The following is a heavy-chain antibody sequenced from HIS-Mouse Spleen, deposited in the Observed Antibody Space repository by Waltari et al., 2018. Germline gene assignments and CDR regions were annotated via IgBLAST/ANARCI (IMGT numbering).Heavy chain of an antibody. CDR1: GFTFSSYG. CDR3: AKDKHHAFDY. J-gene: IGHJ4*02. CDR2: ISYDGSNK. V-gene: IGHV3-30*18. Sequence: HVQLVESGGGVVQPGRSLRLSCAASGFTFSSYGMHWVRQAPGKGLGWVAVISYDGSNKYYADSVKGRFTISRDNSKNTLYLQMNSLRAEDTAVYYCAKDKHHAFDYWGQGTLVTVSS.